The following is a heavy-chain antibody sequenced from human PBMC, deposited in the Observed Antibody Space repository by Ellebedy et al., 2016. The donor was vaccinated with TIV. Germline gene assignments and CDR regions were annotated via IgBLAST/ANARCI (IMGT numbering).Heavy chain of an antibody. CDR3: ARIAAAEMTYELDV. CDR2: IWSDGSIE. Sequence: PGGSLRLSCTGSGFSFSTHGMHWVRQPPGKGLEWVALIWSDGSIENYEDSVKGRFTISRDNSRNTLYLQMNGLTAEDTAIYYCARIAAAEMTYELDVWGQGTTVIVSS. CDR1: GFSFSTHG. J-gene: IGHJ6*02. V-gene: IGHV3-33*01. D-gene: IGHD5-24*01.